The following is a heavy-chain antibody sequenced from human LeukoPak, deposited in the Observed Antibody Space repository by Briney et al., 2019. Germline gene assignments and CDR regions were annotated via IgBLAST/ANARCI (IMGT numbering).Heavy chain of an antibody. CDR2: LSTGGHT. D-gene: IGHD6-6*01. Sequence: PGGSLRLSCAVSGFSVSTNYLTWFRQAPGKGLEWVSVLSTGGHTYYADSVKGRFIISRDNSKNTLYLQMNSLRAEDTAVYYCAKPPDSSSSEGYFQHWGQGTLVTVSS. CDR1: GFSVSTNY. CDR3: AKPPDSSSSEGYFQH. V-gene: IGHV3-66*04. J-gene: IGHJ1*01.